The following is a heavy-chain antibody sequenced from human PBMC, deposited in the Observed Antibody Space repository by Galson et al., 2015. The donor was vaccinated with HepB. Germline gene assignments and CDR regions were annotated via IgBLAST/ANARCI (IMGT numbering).Heavy chain of an antibody. CDR3: ARVDDKQYCSSTSCYKGDWFDP. D-gene: IGHD2-2*02. V-gene: IGHV1-2*02. CDR2: INPNSGGT. Sequence: SVKVSCKASGYTFTGYYMHWVRQAPGQGLEWMGWINPNSGGTNYAQKFQGRVTMTRDTSISTAYMELSRLRSDDTAVYYCARVDDKQYCSSTSCYKGDWFDPWGQGTLVTVSS. J-gene: IGHJ5*02. CDR1: GYTFTGYY.